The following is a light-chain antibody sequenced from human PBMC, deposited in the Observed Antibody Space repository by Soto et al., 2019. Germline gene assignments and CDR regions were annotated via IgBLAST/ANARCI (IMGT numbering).Light chain of an antibody. V-gene: IGKV1-39*01. Sequence: DIQMTQSPSSLSESVGDRVTITCRASQSISSYLNWYQQKPGKAPKLLIYAASSLQSGVPSRFSGSGSGTDFTLTISSLQPEEFATYYCQQSYSTPPYTFGQGTKLEIK. J-gene: IGKJ2*01. CDR2: AAS. CDR1: QSISSY. CDR3: QQSYSTPPYT.